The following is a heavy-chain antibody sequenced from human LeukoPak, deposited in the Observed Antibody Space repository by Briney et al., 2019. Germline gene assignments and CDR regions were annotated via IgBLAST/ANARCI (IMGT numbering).Heavy chain of an antibody. CDR1: GFTFSDYG. Sequence: GGSLRLSCAASGFTFSDYGIHWVRQALGKGLEWVAVIWYDGRNKYYGDSVKGRFTIPRDNSKNTLYLQMNSLRAEDTAVYYCAKDAPYYHFWSGNPDYWGQGTLVTVSS. CDR2: IWYDGRNK. D-gene: IGHD3-3*01. V-gene: IGHV3-33*06. CDR3: AKDAPYYHFWSGNPDY. J-gene: IGHJ4*02.